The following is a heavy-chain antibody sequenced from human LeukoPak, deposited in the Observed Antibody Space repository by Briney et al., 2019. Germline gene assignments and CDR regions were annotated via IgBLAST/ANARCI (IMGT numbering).Heavy chain of an antibody. J-gene: IGHJ6*03. CDR1: GFTFSSYA. Sequence: GGSLRLSCAASGFTFSSYAMHWVRQAPGKGLEWVAVISYDGSNKYYADSVKGRFTISRDNSKNTLYLQMNSLRAEDTAVYYCAKGNGGYYYYYYMDVWGKGTTVTISS. CDR2: ISYDGSNK. D-gene: IGHD3-16*01. V-gene: IGHV3-30*04. CDR3: AKGNGGYYYYYYMDV.